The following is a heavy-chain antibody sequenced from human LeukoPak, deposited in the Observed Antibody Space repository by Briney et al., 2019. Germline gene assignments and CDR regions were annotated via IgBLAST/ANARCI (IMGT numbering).Heavy chain of an antibody. CDR2: IWYDGSNK. J-gene: IGHJ6*02. V-gene: IGHV3-33*01. CDR3: ARYGYYYYYGMDV. Sequence: GRSLRLSCAASGFTFSSYGMHWVRQAPGKGLEWVAVIWYDGSNKYYADSVKGRFTISRDNSKNTLYLQMNSLRAEDTAVYYCARYGYYYYYGMDVWGQGTTVTVSS. CDR1: GFTFSSYG. D-gene: IGHD2-8*01.